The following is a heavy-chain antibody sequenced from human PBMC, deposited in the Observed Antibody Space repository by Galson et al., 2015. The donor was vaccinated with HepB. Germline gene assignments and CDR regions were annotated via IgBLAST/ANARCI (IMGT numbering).Heavy chain of an antibody. V-gene: IGHV3-33*01. CDR1: GFTFSSYG. Sequence: SLRLSCAASGFTFSSYGMHWVRQAPGKGLEWVAVIWYDGSNKYYADSVKGRFTISRDNSKNTLYLQMNSLRAEDTAVYYCARVGSSWYTPLYFDYWGQGTLVTVSS. CDR2: IWYDGSNK. D-gene: IGHD6-13*01. J-gene: IGHJ4*02. CDR3: ARVGSSWYTPLYFDY.